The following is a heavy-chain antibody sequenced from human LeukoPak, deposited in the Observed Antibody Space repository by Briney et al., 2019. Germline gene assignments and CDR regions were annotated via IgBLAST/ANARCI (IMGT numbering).Heavy chain of an antibody. CDR2: ISSSSSYI. D-gene: IGHD5-18*01. CDR1: GFTFSSYS. J-gene: IGHJ4*02. Sequence: GGSLRLSCAASGFTFSSYSMNWVRQAPGKGLEWVSSISSSSSYIYYADSVKGRFTISRDNAKNSLYLQMNSLRAEDTAVYYCARDLGVDTAMVTLYYFDYWGQGTLVTVSS. CDR3: ARDLGVDTAMVTLYYFDY. V-gene: IGHV3-21*01.